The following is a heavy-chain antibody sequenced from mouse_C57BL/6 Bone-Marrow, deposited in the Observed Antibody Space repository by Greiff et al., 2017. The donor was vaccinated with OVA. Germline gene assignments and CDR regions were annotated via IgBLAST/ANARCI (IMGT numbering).Heavy chain of an antibody. CDR1: GFSLSTSGMG. Sequence: QVTLKVSGPGILQSSQTLSLTCSFSGFSLSTSGMGVSWIRQPSGKGLEWLAHLYWDDDKRYHPSLTSRLTISKETSKNQVFLKITSVDTADTATYYCARSLYYGSSPFAYWGQGTLVTVSA. V-gene: IGHV8-12*01. D-gene: IGHD1-1*01. CDR3: ARSLYYGSSPFAY. J-gene: IGHJ3*01. CDR2: LYWDDDK.